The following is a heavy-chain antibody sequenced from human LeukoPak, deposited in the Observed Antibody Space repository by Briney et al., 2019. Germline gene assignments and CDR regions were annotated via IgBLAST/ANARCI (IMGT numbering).Heavy chain of an antibody. D-gene: IGHD2-8*02. V-gene: IGHV3-30*03. CDR1: GFTFSSYG. Sequence: GGSLRLSCAASGFTFSSYGMHWVRQAPGKGLEWVAVISYDGSNKYYADSVKGRFTISRDNSKNTLYLQMNSLRAEDTAVYYCAYGGAYACTGWGQGTLVTVSS. J-gene: IGHJ4*02. CDR3: AYGGAYACTG. CDR2: ISYDGSNK.